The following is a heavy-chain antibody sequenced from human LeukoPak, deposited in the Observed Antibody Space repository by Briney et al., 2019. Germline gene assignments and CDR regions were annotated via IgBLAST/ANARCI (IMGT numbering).Heavy chain of an antibody. Sequence: PSETLSLTCTVSGDSISSYYWSWIRQPPGKGLEWIGYIYYSGSTDYNPSLKSRVTISVDTSKNQFSLKLSSVTAADTAVYYCARVDDSSGYYYRRFDYWGQGTLVTVSS. D-gene: IGHD3-22*01. CDR2: IYYSGST. V-gene: IGHV4-59*08. CDR3: ARVDDSSGYYYRRFDY. CDR1: GDSISSYY. J-gene: IGHJ4*02.